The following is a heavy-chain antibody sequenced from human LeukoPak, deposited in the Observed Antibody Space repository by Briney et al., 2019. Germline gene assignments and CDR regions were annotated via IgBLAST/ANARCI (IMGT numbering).Heavy chain of an antibody. D-gene: IGHD6-13*01. CDR1: GYTFTSYD. Sequence: ASVKVSCKASGYTFTSYDMNWVRQATGQGLEWMGWMNPNSGNTGYAQKFQGRVTMTRNTSISTAYMELSSLRSEDTAVYYCARGLKGSSSFDPWGQGTLVTVSS. J-gene: IGHJ5*02. CDR3: ARGLKGSSSFDP. V-gene: IGHV1-8*01. CDR2: MNPNSGNT.